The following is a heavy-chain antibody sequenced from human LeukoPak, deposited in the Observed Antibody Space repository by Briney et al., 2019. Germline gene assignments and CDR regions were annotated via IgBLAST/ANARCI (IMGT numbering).Heavy chain of an antibody. CDR3: AGPFHYYDSSGYRY. Sequence: GRSLRLSCAASGFTFSSYAMHWVRQAPGKGLEWVAVISYDGSNKYYADSVKGRFTISRENSKNTLYLQMNSLRAEDTAVYYCAGPFHYYDSSGYRYWGQGTLVTVSS. CDR2: ISYDGSNK. D-gene: IGHD3-22*01. J-gene: IGHJ4*02. V-gene: IGHV3-30-3*01. CDR1: GFTFSSYA.